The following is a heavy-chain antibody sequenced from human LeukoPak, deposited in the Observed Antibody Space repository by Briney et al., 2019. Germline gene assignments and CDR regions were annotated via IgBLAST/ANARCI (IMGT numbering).Heavy chain of an antibody. Sequence: GRSLRLSCAACGFTFTSYGMHGVRQARGKGVEGVAAISNGGNKKYYTDSVRGRFTIYRDSNKTTLSLQMTSLRVEDTAVYYCTKDYYYGSGSYTDYWGQGTLVTVSS. CDR2: ISNGGNKK. J-gene: IGHJ4*02. CDR1: GFTFTSYG. V-gene: IGHV3-30*18. CDR3: TKDYYYGSGSYTDY. D-gene: IGHD3-10*01.